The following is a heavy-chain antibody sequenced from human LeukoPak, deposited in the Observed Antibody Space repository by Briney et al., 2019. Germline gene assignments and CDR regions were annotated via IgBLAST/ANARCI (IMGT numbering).Heavy chain of an antibody. D-gene: IGHD1-26*01. Sequence: SEALSLTCTVSGGSISSGGYYWSWIRQHPGKGLEWIGYIYYSGSTYYNPSLKSRVTISVDTSKNQFSLKLSSVTAADTAVYYCARVGATYEAFDIWGQGTMVTVSS. CDR1: GGSISSGGYY. J-gene: IGHJ3*02. V-gene: IGHV4-31*03. CDR3: ARVGATYEAFDI. CDR2: IYYSGST.